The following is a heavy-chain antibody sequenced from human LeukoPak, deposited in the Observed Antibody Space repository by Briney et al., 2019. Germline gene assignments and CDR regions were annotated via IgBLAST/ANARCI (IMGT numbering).Heavy chain of an antibody. Sequence: PGGSLRLSCAASGFTFSSYEMNWVRQAPGKGLEWVSYISSSGSTIYYADSVKGRFTISRDNSKNTLYLQMNSLRAEDTAVYYCASSGHYYDSSGILDGAFDIWGQGTMVTVSS. J-gene: IGHJ3*02. CDR2: ISSSGSTI. D-gene: IGHD3-22*01. CDR3: ASSGHYYDSSGILDGAFDI. CDR1: GFTFSSYE. V-gene: IGHV3-48*03.